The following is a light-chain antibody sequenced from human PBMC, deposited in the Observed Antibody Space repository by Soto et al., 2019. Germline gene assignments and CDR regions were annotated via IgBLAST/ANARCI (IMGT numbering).Light chain of an antibody. Sequence: QSALTQPASVSGSPGQSITISCTGTSSDVGAYNYVSWYQHHPGKAPKLMIYDVSTRPSGVSNRFSASKSGNTASLTISGLQAEDEADYYCNSYTSSSTLYVYGTGTKGTVL. CDR3: NSYTSSSTLYV. CDR2: DVS. V-gene: IGLV2-14*03. CDR1: SSDVGAYNY. J-gene: IGLJ1*01.